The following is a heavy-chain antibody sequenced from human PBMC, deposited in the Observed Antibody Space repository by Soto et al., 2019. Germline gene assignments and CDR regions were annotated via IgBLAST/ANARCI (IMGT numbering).Heavy chain of an antibody. V-gene: IGHV4-39*01. Sequence: PSETLSLTCTVPGGSISSSSYYWGWIRQPPGKGLEWIGSIYYSGSTYYNPSLKSRVTISVDTSKNQFSLKLSSVTAADTAVYYCARQSYYDSSGSRAFDPWGQGTLVTVSS. D-gene: IGHD3-22*01. J-gene: IGHJ5*02. CDR2: IYYSGST. CDR1: GGSISSSSYY. CDR3: ARQSYYDSSGSRAFDP.